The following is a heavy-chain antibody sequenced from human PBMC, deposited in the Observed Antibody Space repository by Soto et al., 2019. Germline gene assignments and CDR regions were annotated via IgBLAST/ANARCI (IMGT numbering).Heavy chain of an antibody. D-gene: IGHD1-26*01. J-gene: IGHJ4*02. Sequence: SETLSLTCSVSGGYISGYGWSWIRQPPGKGLEWIGYIYSSGSTNYNPSLKSRVAISVDTSKNQFSLKLTSVTAADTAVYFCARLSGSYNDRYFDNWGQGTPVTVS. CDR1: GGYISGYG. CDR3: ARLSGSYNDRYFDN. CDR2: IYSSGST. V-gene: IGHV4-59*08.